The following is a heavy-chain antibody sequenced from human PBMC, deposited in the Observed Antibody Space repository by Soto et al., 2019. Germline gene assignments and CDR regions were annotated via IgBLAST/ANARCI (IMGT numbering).Heavy chain of an antibody. Sequence: ASFKVSCNTSGYTLTGHPLPGVRQSPLQLLEWMGWINPISGGTKYREKFQGRGSITRDKSSSTAYMELSSLTSDDSAVYYCAKDGRHCSGGSCPQGHWGQGTLVTVSS. CDR1: GYTLTGHP. CDR2: INPISGGT. V-gene: IGHV1-2*02. D-gene: IGHD2-15*01. CDR3: AKDGRHCSGGSCPQGH. J-gene: IGHJ1*01.